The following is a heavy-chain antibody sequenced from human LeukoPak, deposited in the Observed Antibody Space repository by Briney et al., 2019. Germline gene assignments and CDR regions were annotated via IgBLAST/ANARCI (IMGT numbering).Heavy chain of an antibody. CDR2: ISGSGGST. V-gene: IGHV3-23*01. Sequence: GGSLRLSCAASGFRFSSYAMSWVRQAPGKGLEWVSAISGSGGSTYYADSVKGRFTISRDNAKNSLYLQMNSLRAEDTAVYYCARDCPSCTDAFDIWGQGTMVTVSS. D-gene: IGHD2-2*01. J-gene: IGHJ3*02. CDR3: ARDCPSCTDAFDI. CDR1: GFRFSSYA.